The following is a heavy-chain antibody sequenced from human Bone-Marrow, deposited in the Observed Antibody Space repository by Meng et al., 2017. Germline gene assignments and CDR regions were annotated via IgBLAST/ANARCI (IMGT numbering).Heavy chain of an antibody. CDR3: ARDRKGNYFDY. D-gene: IGHD3-10*01. J-gene: IGHJ4*02. CDR1: GFTFSSYA. Sequence: GGSLRLSCAASGFTFSSYAMHWVRQAPGKGLEWVAVISYDGSNKYYADSVKGRFTISRDNSKNTLYLQMNSLRAEDTAVYYCARDRKGNYFDYWGQGTLVNVDS. CDR2: ISYDGSNK. V-gene: IGHV3-30*01.